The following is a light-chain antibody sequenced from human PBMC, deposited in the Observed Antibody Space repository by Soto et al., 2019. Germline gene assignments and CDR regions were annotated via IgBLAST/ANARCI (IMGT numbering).Light chain of an antibody. CDR3: QQYDNLPPYT. Sequence: DIQMTQSPSSLSASVGDRVTITCQASRDISVYLNWYQQKPGTPPKLLVYDSSNLQTGVPSRFSGSWSVTHFTFTISGLQPEDIASYFCQQYDNLPPYTFGQGTKLDIK. CDR1: RDISVY. J-gene: IGKJ2*01. V-gene: IGKV1-33*01. CDR2: DSS.